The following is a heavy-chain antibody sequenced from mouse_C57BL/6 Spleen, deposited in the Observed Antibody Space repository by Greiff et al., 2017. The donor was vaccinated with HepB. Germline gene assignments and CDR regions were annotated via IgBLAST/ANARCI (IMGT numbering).Heavy chain of an antibody. CDR1: GYTFTDYY. CDR2: IFPGSGST. Sequence: QVQLQQSGPELVKPGASVKISCKASGYTFTDYYINWVKQRPGQGLEWIGWIFPGSGSTYYNEKFKGKATLTVDKSSSTAYMLRSSLTSEDSAVYFCARGDYAPYYFDYWGQGTTLTVSS. J-gene: IGHJ2*01. CDR3: ARGDYAPYYFDY. D-gene: IGHD2-4*01. V-gene: IGHV1-75*01.